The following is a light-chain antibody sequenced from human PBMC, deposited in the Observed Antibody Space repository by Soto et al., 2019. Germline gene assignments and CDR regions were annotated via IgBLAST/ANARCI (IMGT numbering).Light chain of an antibody. CDR3: SSYTSSSTIV. Sequence: QSVLTQPASVSGSPGQSITISCTGTSRDVGGYNYVSWYQQHPGKAPKLMIYEVSNRPSGVSNRFSGSTSVNTASLTISGLQDEDEADYYCSSYTSSSTIVFGTGTKLTVL. J-gene: IGLJ1*01. CDR1: SRDVGGYNY. CDR2: EVS. V-gene: IGLV2-14*01.